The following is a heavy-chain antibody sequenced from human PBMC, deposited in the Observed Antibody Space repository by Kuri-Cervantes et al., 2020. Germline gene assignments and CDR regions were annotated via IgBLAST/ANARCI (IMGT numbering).Heavy chain of an antibody. V-gene: IGHV4-38-2*01. CDR3: ARARRYSSGPPWGH. CDR2: IYHSGST. J-gene: IGHJ1*01. CDR1: GYSISSGYY. D-gene: IGHD6-19*01. Sequence: SQTLSLTCAVSGYSISSGYYWGWIRQPPGKGLEWIGSIYHSGSTYYNPSLKSRVTISVDTSKNQFSLKLSSVTAADTAVYYCARARRYSSGPPWGHWGQGTLVTVSS.